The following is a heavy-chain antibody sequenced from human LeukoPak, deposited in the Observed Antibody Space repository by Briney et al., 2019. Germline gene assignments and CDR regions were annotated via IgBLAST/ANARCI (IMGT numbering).Heavy chain of an antibody. Sequence: GGSLRLSCAASGFTFSSYSMNWVRQAPGKGLEWVSSISSSSSYIYYADSVKGRFTISRDNAKNSLYLQMNSLRAEDTAVYYCARVVMYSGGYKDYWGQGTLVTVSS. V-gene: IGHV3-21*01. CDR3: ARVVMYSGGYKDY. D-gene: IGHD1-26*01. CDR1: GFTFSSYS. J-gene: IGHJ4*02. CDR2: ISSSSSYI.